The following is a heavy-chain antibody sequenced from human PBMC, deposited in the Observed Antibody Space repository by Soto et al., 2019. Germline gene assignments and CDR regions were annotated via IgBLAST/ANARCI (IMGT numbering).Heavy chain of an antibody. CDR1: GFSLSTSGVG. V-gene: IGHV2-5*02. J-gene: IGHJ6*03. Sequence: QITLKESGPTLVKPTQTLTLTCTFSGFSLSTSGVGVGWISQPPGKALEWLALIYWDDDKRYSPSLKSRLTITKDTSKNQVVLTTTNMDPVDTATYYCAHSLRYRGYCSGGSCYSVYDYSYYMDVWGKGTTVTVSS. CDR2: IYWDDDK. D-gene: IGHD2-15*01. CDR3: AHSLRYRGYCSGGSCYSVYDYSYYMDV.